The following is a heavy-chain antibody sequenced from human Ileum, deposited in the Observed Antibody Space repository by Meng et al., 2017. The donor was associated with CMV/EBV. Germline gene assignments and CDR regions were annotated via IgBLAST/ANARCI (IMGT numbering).Heavy chain of an antibody. CDR2: INPNSGGT. D-gene: IGHD3-10*01. J-gene: IGHJ3*02. V-gene: IGHV1-2*02. Sequence: ASVKVSCKASGYTFTGYYMHWVRQAPGQGLEWMGWINPNSGGTNYAQKFQGRVTMTRDTSISTAYMELSRLRSDDSAVYYCAEIKLGITHDAFDIWGQGTMVTVSS. CDR1: GYTFTGYY. CDR3: AEIKLGITHDAFDI.